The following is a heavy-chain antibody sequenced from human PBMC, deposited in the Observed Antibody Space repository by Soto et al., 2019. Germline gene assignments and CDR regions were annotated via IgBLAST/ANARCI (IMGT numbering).Heavy chain of an antibody. CDR2: IYYSGST. V-gene: IGHV4-59*01. D-gene: IGHD4-17*01. J-gene: IGHJ5*02. CDR3: AREGYGAWFDP. CDR1: GGSISSYY. Sequence: NPSETLSLTCTVSGGSISSYYWSWIRQPPGKGLEWIGYIYYSGSTNYNPSLKSRVTISVDTSKNQFSLKLSSVTAADTAVYYCAREGYGAWFDPWGQGTLVTVSS.